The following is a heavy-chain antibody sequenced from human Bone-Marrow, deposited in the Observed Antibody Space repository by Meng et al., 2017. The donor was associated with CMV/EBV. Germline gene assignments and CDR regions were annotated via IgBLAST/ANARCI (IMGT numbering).Heavy chain of an antibody. CDR2: VIPIFGTP. V-gene: IGHV1-69*13. Sequence: AVQDTCKASGASFSNFATSWVRQAPGQGLEWMGGVIPIFGTPNYAEKFQGRVTITADESTSTAYMELTSLRSEDTAVYYCATQVGDRSGYPLAHFDYWGQGTLVTVSS. CDR3: ATQVGDRSGYPLAHFDY. CDR1: GASFSNFA. D-gene: IGHD3-22*01. J-gene: IGHJ4*02.